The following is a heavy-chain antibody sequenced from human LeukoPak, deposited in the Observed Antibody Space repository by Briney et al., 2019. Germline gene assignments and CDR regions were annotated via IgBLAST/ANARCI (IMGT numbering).Heavy chain of an antibody. J-gene: IGHJ6*03. V-gene: IGHV3-7*03. CDR1: GFTFSSYW. CDR3: ARAPGSPVNDYYYYYMDV. CDR2: IKQDGSEK. Sequence: GGSLRLSCAASGFTFSSYWMSWVRQAPGKGLEWVANIKQDGSEKYYVDSVKGRFTISRDNAKNSLYLQINSLRAEDTAVYYCARAPGSPVNDYYYYYMDVWGKGTTVTVSS.